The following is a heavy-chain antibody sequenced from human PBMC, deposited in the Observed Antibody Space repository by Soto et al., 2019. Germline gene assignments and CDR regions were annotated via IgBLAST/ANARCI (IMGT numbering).Heavy chain of an antibody. Sequence: PGGSLRLSCAASGFTFSFYAMHWVREGPGKGLGWVGVISYNGSNKHYVDSVKGRFTISRDNSQDTLYLQMDSLRPDDTAVYYCARQAKIGDRSQFYFDSWGQGTLVTVSS. D-gene: IGHD3-16*01. V-gene: IGHV3-30*04. CDR2: ISYNGSNK. CDR3: ARQAKIGDRSQFYFDS. J-gene: IGHJ4*02. CDR1: GFTFSFYA.